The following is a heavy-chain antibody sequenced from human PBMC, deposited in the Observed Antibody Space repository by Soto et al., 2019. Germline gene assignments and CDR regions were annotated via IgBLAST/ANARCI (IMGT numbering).Heavy chain of an antibody. V-gene: IGHV3-74*01. D-gene: IGHD1-1*01. CDR1: GFTFSSYW. CDR3: VRDGYPAWLSGVDV. CDR2: MNSDGSTT. J-gene: IGHJ6*02. Sequence: PGGSLRLSCAASGFTFSSYWMHWVRQAPGKGLVWVSRMNSDGSTTNYADSVKGRFTISRDKARKTLYLQMNSLRAEDTAVHYCVRDGYPAWLSGVDVWGQEATLTVSS.